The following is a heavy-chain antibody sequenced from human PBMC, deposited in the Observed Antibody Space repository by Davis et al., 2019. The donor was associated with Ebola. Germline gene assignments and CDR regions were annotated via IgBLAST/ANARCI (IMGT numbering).Heavy chain of an antibody. D-gene: IGHD3-3*01. Sequence: GGSLRLSCAASGFTVSSNYMSWVRQAPGKGLEWVSTISGSGGATYYADSVRGRFTISRDNSKKTLYLQMNSLRAEDTAVYYCAKSGLSFGVVKYHYGMDVWGKGTTVTVSS. CDR3: AKSGLSFGVVKYHYGMDV. V-gene: IGHV3-23*01. CDR1: GFTVSSNY. J-gene: IGHJ6*04. CDR2: ISGSGGAT.